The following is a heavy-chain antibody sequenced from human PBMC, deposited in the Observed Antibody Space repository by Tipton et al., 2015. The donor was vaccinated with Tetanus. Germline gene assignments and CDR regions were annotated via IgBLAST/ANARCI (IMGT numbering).Heavy chain of an antibody. V-gene: IGHV3-11*01. D-gene: IGHD6-6*01. J-gene: IGHJ6*02. CDR2: ISHTGTTT. Sequence: QVQLVQSGGGLVKPGGSLRLSCAASGFTFSAYYMSWIRLAPGKGLEWISYISHTGTTTYYSASVMGRFTVSRDNTKNSLYLEINSLRAEDTAVYYCARSESRIAPRIPWGMDIWGQGTTVTVSS. CDR3: ARSESRIAPRIPWGMDI. CDR1: GFTFSAYY.